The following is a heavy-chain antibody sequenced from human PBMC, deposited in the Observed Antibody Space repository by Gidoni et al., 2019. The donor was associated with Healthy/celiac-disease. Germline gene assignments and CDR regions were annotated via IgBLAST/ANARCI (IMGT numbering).Heavy chain of an antibody. V-gene: IGHV4-39*01. CDR2: IYYSGST. J-gene: IGHJ4*02. Sequence: QLQLQESGPGLVKPSETLSLTCTVSGGSISSSSYYWGWIRQPPGKGLEWIGSIYYSGSTYYNPSLKSRVTISVVTSKNQFSLKLSSVTAADTAVYYCASGPRKASSWENFDYWGQGTLVTVSS. D-gene: IGHD6-13*01. CDR1: GGSISSSSYY. CDR3: ASGPRKASSWENFDY.